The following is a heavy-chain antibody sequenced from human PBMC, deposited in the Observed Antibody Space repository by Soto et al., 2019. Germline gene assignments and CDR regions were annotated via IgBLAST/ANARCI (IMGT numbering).Heavy chain of an antibody. D-gene: IGHD6-13*01. CDR1: GLSFSGYY. CDR2: INHSGST. Sequence: SETLSLTCAVYGLSFSGYYWSWIRQPPGKGLEWIGEINHSGSTNYNPSLKSRVTISVDTSKNQFSLKLSSVTAADTAVYYCASLAAAGHFDYWGQGTLVTVSS. J-gene: IGHJ4*02. CDR3: ASLAAAGHFDY. V-gene: IGHV4-34*01.